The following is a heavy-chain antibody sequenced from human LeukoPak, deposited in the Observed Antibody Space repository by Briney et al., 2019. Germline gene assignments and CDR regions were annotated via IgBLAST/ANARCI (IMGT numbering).Heavy chain of an antibody. V-gene: IGHV3-21*01. CDR3: ARERVYCDIEY. J-gene: IGHJ4*02. CDR2: ISSSGGYI. D-gene: IGHD3-9*01. Sequence: GGSLRLSCAASGFTFSSYAMSWVRQAPGKGLEWVSSISSSGGYIYYADSVKGRFTISRDNAKNSLYLQMSSLRAEDTAVYFCARERVYCDIEYWGQGTLVTVSS. CDR1: GFTFSSYA.